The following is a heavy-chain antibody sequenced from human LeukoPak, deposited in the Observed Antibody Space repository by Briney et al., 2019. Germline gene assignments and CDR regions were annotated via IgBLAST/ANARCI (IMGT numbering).Heavy chain of an antibody. D-gene: IGHD5-18*01. CDR2: MNPNSGNT. Sequence: ASVKVSCKASGYTFTSYDINWVRQATGQGLEWMGWMNPNSGNTGYAQKFQGRVTITRNTSISTAYMELSSLRSEDTAVYYCARGRRGYSYGTPRSYYFDYWGQGTLVTVSS. V-gene: IGHV1-8*03. CDR1: GYTFTSYD. J-gene: IGHJ4*02. CDR3: ARGRRGYSYGTPRSYYFDY.